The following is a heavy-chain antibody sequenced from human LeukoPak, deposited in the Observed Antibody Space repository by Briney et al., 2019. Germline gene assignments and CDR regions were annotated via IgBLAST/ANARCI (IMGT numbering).Heavy chain of an antibody. CDR3: AKDLEYSTSSEEMGY. Sequence: GGSLRLSCAASGFTFSSYSKNWVRQAPGKGLEWVSYISSSSSTIYYADSVKGRFTISRDNSKNTLYLQMNSLRAEDTAVYYCAKDLEYSTSSEEMGYWGQGTLVTVSS. V-gene: IGHV3-48*01. D-gene: IGHD6-6*01. J-gene: IGHJ4*02. CDR1: GFTFSSYS. CDR2: ISSSSSTI.